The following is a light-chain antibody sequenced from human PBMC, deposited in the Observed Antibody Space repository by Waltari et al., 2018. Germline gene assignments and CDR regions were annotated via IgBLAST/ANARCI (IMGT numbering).Light chain of an antibody. CDR3: QQYYSTPFT. CDR2: WAS. J-gene: IGKJ3*01. CDR1: QSVFYSSNNKNY. V-gene: IGKV4-1*01. Sequence: DIVMTQSPDSLAVSLGERATINCKSSQSVFYSSNNKNYLAWYQQKPGQPPKLLIYWASPREAGVPDRFSGSGSGTDFTLTISSLQAEDVAVYYCQQYYSTPFTFGPGTKVDIK.